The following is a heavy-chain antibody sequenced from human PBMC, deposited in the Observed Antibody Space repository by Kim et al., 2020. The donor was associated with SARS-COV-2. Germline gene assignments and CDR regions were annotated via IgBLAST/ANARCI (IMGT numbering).Heavy chain of an antibody. CDR1: GFTFGIYA. CDR2: ISSNGGST. D-gene: IGHD3-10*01. V-gene: IGHV3-64*01. Sequence: GGSLRLSCAASGFTFGIYAMHWVRQAPGKGLEYVSAISSNGGSTFYANSVKGRFTISRDNATNTLYLQMGSRGAEDMAVYYCASLWFGELEGAYGLDVWGQGTTVPVSS. J-gene: IGHJ6*02. CDR3: ASLWFGELEGAYGLDV.